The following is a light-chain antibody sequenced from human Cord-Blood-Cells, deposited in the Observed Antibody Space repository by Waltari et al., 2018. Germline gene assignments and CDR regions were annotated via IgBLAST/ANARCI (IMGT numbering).Light chain of an antibody. CDR3: QSYDSSNWV. Sequence: NFMLPQPHSVSESPGKTVTISCTRSSGSITSNYVPSYQQRPGSSPTTVIYEDNQRPSGVPDRFSGSIDSSSNSASLTISGLKTEDEADYYCQSYDSSNWVFGGGTKLTVL. CDR1: SGSITSNY. CDR2: EDN. J-gene: IGLJ3*02. V-gene: IGLV6-57*01.